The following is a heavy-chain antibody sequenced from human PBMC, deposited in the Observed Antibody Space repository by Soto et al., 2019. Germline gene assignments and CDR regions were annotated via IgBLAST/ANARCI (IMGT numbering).Heavy chain of an antibody. J-gene: IGHJ2*01. CDR2: ISGNGDDP. V-gene: IGHV3-23*01. Sequence: EMQLLDSGGTLVQPGGSLRLSCAASGLTFGRYAMTWVRQAPGKGLEWVSTISGNGDDPFYADSVRGRFTVSMEHSYTMNSVPMNKLRGDCAAVYYCPKGCLSSDFEHWGRGALVTVSS. CDR1: GLTFGRYA. CDR3: PKGCLSSDFEH.